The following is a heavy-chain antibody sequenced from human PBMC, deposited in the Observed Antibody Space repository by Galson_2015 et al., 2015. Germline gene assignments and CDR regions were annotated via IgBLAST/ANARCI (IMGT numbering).Heavy chain of an antibody. J-gene: IGHJ4*02. V-gene: IGHV4-59*01. D-gene: IGHD3-10*01. CDR1: GGSISSYY. CDR2: IYYSGST. Sequence: ETLSLTCTVSGGSISSYYWSWIRQPPGKGLEWIGYIYYSGSTNYNSSLKSRVAISVDTSKNQFSLKLCSVTAADTAVYYCARLTNYGSGSYYDDYWGQGTLVTVSS. CDR3: ARLTNYGSGSYYDDY.